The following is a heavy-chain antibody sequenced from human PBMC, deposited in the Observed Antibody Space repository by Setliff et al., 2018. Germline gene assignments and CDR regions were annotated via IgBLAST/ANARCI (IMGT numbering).Heavy chain of an antibody. J-gene: IGHJ6*02. CDR1: GQSFSDYY. V-gene: IGHV4-34*01. Sequence: SETLSLTCAIYGQSFSDYYWSWVRKPPGKGLEWIGEIYHSGSTYYNPSLKSRVTISVDTSKNQFSLKLSSGTAADTAVYYCARDRQYCSRPTCYSSYFYSYGMDVGGQGTTVTVSS. D-gene: IGHD2-2*02. CDR3: ARDRQYCSRPTCYSSYFYSYGMDV. CDR2: IYHSGST.